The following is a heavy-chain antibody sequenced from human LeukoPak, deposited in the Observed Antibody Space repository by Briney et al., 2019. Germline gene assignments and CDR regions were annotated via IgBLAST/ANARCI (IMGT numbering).Heavy chain of an antibody. D-gene: IGHD2-2*01. CDR3: ARYCTSTTCILRGFDY. J-gene: IGHJ4*02. Sequence: TLSLTCSVSGYSFTSGHYWGWIRQPPGKGLEWIANIYHTGSAHYNPSLKSRVTISVDTSKNQFSLKLSSVTAADTAVYYCARYCTSTTCILRGFDYWGQGTLVTVSS. V-gene: IGHV4-38-2*01. CDR1: GYSFTSGHY. CDR2: IYHTGSA.